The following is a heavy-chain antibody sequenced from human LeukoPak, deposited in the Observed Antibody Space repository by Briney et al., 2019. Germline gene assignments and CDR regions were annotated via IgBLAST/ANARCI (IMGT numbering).Heavy chain of an antibody. D-gene: IGHD3-9*01. J-gene: IGHJ6*03. V-gene: IGHV1-2*02. CDR3: ARARYFETYYYYYYMDV. CDR2: INPNSGGT. Sequence: GASLKLSCKASGYTFTGYYMHWVRQAPGQGLEWMSWINPNSGGTNYAQKFQGRVTMTRDTSISTAYLELTRLRSDDTAVYYCARARYFETYYYYYYMDVWGKGTTVTVSS. CDR1: GYTFTGYY.